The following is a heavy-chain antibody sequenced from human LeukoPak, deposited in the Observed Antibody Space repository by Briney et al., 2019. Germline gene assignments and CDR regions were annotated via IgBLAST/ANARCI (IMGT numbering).Heavy chain of an antibody. CDR3: ARGKNGNPPGFDY. Sequence: PGGSLRLSCAASGFTFSSYSMNWVRRAPGKGLEWVSSISSSSSYIYYADSVKGRFTISRGNAKNSLYLQMNSLRAEDTAVYYCARGKNGNPPGFDYWGQGTLVTVSS. V-gene: IGHV3-21*01. J-gene: IGHJ4*02. CDR2: ISSSSSYI. CDR1: GFTFSSYS. D-gene: IGHD4-23*01.